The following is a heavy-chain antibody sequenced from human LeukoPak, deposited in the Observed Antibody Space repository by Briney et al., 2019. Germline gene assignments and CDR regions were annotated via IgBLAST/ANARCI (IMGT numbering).Heavy chain of an antibody. CDR2: ISSSSSTI. D-gene: IGHD6-13*01. V-gene: IGHV3-48*01. CDR3: VRAAAAGQYRSFEY. CDR1: GFTSSSYS. J-gene: IGHJ4*02. Sequence: PGGSLRLSCAASGFTSSSYSMNWVRQAPGKGLEWVSYISSSSSTIYYADSVKGRFTISRDNAKNSLYLQMNSLRAEDTAVYYCVRAAAAGQYRSFEYWGQGTLVTVSS.